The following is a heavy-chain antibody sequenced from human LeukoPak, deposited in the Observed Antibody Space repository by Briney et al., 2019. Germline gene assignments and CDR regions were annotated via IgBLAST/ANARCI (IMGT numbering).Heavy chain of an antibody. CDR3: ARGLEQWLVHDYFDY. CDR1: GYSFTSYW. Sequence: GESLKISCKGSGYSFTSYWIGWVRQMPGKGLEWMGIIYPGDSDTRYSPSFQGQVTISADKSISTAYLQWSSLKASDTAMYYCARGLEQWLVHDYFDYWGQGTLVTVFS. V-gene: IGHV5-51*01. CDR2: IYPGDSDT. D-gene: IGHD6-19*01. J-gene: IGHJ4*02.